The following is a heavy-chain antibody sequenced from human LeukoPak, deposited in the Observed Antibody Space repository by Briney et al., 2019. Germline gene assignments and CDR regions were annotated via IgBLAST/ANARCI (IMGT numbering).Heavy chain of an antibody. Sequence: SETLSLTCNVSGASISSYYWSRMRQPPGKGLEWIGYIYYSGDTDYNPSLRSRVTISVDTSKNQFSLKLSSVTAADTAVYYCARGRTWIDPWGQGTLVTVSA. J-gene: IGHJ5*02. V-gene: IGHV4-59*01. CDR2: IYYSGDT. CDR3: ARGRTWIDP. CDR1: GASISSYY.